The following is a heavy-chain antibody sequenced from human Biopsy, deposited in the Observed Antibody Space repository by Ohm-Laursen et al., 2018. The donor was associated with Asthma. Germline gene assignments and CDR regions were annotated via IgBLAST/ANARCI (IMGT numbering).Heavy chain of an antibody. V-gene: IGHV3-33*01. CDR3: GRERSYMVDY. J-gene: IGHJ4*02. CDR1: GFTFGSYG. CDR2: IWFDGSNK. Sequence: RSLRLSCAASGFTFGSYGLHWVRQAPGKGLEWVADIWFDGSNKHYADSVKGRFTISRDNSENTLYLQMNSLRAEDTALYYCGRERSYMVDYWGQGTLVIVSS. D-gene: IGHD3-10*01.